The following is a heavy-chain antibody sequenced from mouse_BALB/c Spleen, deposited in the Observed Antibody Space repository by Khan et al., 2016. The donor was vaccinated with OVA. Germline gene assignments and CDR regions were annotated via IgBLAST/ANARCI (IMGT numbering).Heavy chain of an antibody. J-gene: IGHJ1*01. CDR2: IYYSGTT. V-gene: IGHV3-2*02. D-gene: IGHD1-3*01. CDR3: AGRSD. Sequence: EVQLQESGPGLVKPSQSLSLTCTVTGYSITSDYAWNWLRQFPGNKLELMGYIYYSGTTSYNPSLKSRISITRDTSKNQFFLQLYSVTTEDTAAYYCAGRSDWGEGTTVTVSS. CDR1: GYSITSDYA.